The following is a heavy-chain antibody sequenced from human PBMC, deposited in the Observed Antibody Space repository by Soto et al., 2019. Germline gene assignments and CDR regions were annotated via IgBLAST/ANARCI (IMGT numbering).Heavy chain of an antibody. Sequence: GGSLRLSCAASGFTFSSYGMHWVRQAPGKGLEWVAVISYDGSNKYYADSVKGRFTISRDNSKNTLYLQMNSLRAEDTAVYYCAGSYDYWGQGTLVTVSS. CDR1: GFTFSSYG. V-gene: IGHV3-30*03. D-gene: IGHD3-10*01. CDR3: AGSYDY. CDR2: ISYDGSNK. J-gene: IGHJ4*02.